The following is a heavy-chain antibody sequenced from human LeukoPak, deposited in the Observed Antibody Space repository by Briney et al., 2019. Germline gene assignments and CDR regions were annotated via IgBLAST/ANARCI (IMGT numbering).Heavy chain of an antibody. Sequence: GGSLRLSCAASGFTFSSYSMNWVRQAPGKGLEWVSSISSSSSYIYYADSVKGRFTISRDNAKNSLYLQMNSLRAEDTAVYYCARRGYGSRSYYKSDYWGQGTLVTVSS. CDR2: ISSSSSYI. CDR3: ARRGYGSRSYYKSDY. D-gene: IGHD3-10*01. J-gene: IGHJ4*02. CDR1: GFTFSSYS. V-gene: IGHV3-21*01.